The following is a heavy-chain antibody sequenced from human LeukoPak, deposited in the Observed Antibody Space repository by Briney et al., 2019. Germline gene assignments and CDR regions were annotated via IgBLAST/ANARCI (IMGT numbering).Heavy chain of an antibody. V-gene: IGHV3-30*18. Sequence: TGGSLRLSCAASGFTFSSYGMHWVRQAPGKGLEWVAVISYDGSNKYYADSVKGRFTISRDNSKNTLYLQMNSLRAEDTAVYYCANPNDAFDIWGQGTMVTVSP. CDR3: ANPNDAFDI. J-gene: IGHJ3*02. CDR1: GFTFSSYG. CDR2: ISYDGSNK.